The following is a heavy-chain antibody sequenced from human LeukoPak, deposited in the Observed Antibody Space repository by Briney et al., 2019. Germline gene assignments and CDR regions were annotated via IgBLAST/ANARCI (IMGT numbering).Heavy chain of an antibody. D-gene: IGHD5-12*01. CDR2: IIPIFGTA. CDR3: ARVTSGYENRGIDY. J-gene: IGHJ4*02. V-gene: IGHV1-69*01. CDR1: GGTFSSYA. Sequence: SVKVSCKASGGTFSSYAISWVRQAPGQGLEWMGGIIPIFGTANYAQKFQGRVTVTADESTSTAYMELSSLRSEDTAVYYCARVTSGYENRGIDYWGQGTLVTVSS.